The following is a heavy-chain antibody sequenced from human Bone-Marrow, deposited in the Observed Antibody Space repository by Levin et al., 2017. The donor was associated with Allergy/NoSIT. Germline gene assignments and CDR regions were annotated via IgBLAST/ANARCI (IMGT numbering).Heavy chain of an antibody. CDR3: AREDGIVGATSCFDY. D-gene: IGHD1-26*01. J-gene: IGHJ4*02. Sequence: GESLKISCAASGFTFSTYTMNWIRQAPGKGLEWVSSINGRGNYKYYADSVKGRFTISRDNAKNSLYLQMNSLEVEDTAVYYCAREDGIVGATSCFDYWGQGTLVTASS. CDR2: INGRGNYK. CDR1: GFTFSTYT. V-gene: IGHV3-21*01.